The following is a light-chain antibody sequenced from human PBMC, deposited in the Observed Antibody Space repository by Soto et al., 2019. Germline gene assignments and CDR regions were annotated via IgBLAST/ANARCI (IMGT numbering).Light chain of an antibody. CDR1: SSNIGSYNL. Sequence: QSALTQPASVSGSPGQSITISCTGTSSNIGSYNLVSWYQQHPGKAPKVMIYEVSKRPSGVSNRFSGSKSGNTASLTISGLQAEDESDYYRCSYAGSIIYVFGTGTKVTVL. V-gene: IGLV2-23*02. CDR3: CSYAGSIIYV. CDR2: EVS. J-gene: IGLJ1*01.